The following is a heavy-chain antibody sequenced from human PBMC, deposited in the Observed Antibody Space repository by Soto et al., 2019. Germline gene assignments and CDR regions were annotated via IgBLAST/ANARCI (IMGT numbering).Heavy chain of an antibody. CDR3: ASAHYGSGTYYFDY. V-gene: IGHV4-34*01. J-gene: IGHJ4*02. D-gene: IGHD3-10*01. CDR1: GGSFSGYY. Sequence: SETLSLTCAVYGGSFSGYYWSWIRQPPGKGLEWIGEINHSGSTNYNPSLKSRVTISVDTSKNQFSLKLSSVTAADTAVYYCASAHYGSGTYYFDYWGQGTLVTVSS. CDR2: INHSGST.